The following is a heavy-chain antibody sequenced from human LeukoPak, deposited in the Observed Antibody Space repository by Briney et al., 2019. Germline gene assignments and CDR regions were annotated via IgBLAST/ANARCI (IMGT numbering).Heavy chain of an antibody. CDR1: GFTFSNTW. J-gene: IGHJ4*02. Sequence: PGGSLRLSCAASGFTFSNTWMTWVRQTPGRGLEWVAVIWYDGNKKYYADSVKGRFTISRDNSKNTLYLQMNSLRAEDTAVYYCAKDWMKYTLDYWGQGSLVTVSS. CDR3: AKDWMKYTLDY. D-gene: IGHD6-6*01. CDR2: IWYDGNKK. V-gene: IGHV3-30*02.